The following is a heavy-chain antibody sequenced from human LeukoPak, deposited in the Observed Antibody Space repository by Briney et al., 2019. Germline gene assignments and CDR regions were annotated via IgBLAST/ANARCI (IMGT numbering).Heavy chain of an antibody. CDR3: ARDRAVVVAATDY. Sequence: ASVKVSCKASGYTFTTYGISWVRQAPGQGLEWMGWISPYSGNTNYAQKLQGRVTMTTDTSTSTAYMELRSLRSDDTAVYYCARDRAVVVAATDYWGQGTLVTVSS. CDR2: ISPYSGNT. CDR1: GYTFTTYG. V-gene: IGHV1-18*01. J-gene: IGHJ4*02. D-gene: IGHD2-15*01.